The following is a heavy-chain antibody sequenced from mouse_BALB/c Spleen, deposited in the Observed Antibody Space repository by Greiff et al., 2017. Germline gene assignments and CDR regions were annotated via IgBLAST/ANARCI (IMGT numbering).Heavy chain of an antibody. J-gene: IGHJ4*01. D-gene: IGHD2-1*01. CDR2: ISSGSSTI. CDR1: GFTFSSFG. Sequence: DVHLVESGGGLVQPGGSRKLSCAASGFTFSSFGMHWVRQAPEKGLEWVAYISSGSSTIYYADTVKGRFTISRDNPKNTLFLQMTSLRSEDTAMYYCARWGNSYAMDYWGQGTSVTVSS. CDR3: ARWGNSYAMDY. V-gene: IGHV5-17*02.